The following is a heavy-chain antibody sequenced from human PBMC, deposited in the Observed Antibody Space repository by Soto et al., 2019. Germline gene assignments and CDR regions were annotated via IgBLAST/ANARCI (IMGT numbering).Heavy chain of an antibody. Sequence: ASVKVSCKASGYTFTSYYMNWVRQAPGQGLEWLGIINPSGGYTTYAQRFLGRVTMTSDTSTSTVHMELGSLTSEDTAVYYCARGRRFDYYGMDVWGQGTTVTVSS. CDR1: GYTFTSYY. CDR2: INPSGGYT. J-gene: IGHJ6*02. D-gene: IGHD3-10*01. CDR3: ARGRRFDYYGMDV. V-gene: IGHV1-46*03.